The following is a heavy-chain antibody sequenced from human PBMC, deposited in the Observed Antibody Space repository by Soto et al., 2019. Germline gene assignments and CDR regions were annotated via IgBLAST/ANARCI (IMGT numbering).Heavy chain of an antibody. D-gene: IGHD3-22*01. V-gene: IGHV4-30-2*01. CDR3: ARDSRSGYYFDY. J-gene: IGHJ4*02. Sequence: SETLSLTCDVSGDSIRSGGYSWNWIRQPPGKGLEWIGNIYQSGTTDYNPSLKSRVTIPVDRSKNQFSLKLSSVTAADTAVYYCARDSRSGYYFDYWGQGTLVTVSS. CDR2: IYQSGTT. CDR1: GDSIRSGGYS.